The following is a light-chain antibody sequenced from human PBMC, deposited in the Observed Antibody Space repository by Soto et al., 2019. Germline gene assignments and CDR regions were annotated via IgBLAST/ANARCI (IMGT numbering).Light chain of an antibody. J-gene: IGKJ1*01. CDR1: QSVSSN. Sequence: EIVMTQSPATLSVSPGERATLSCRASQSVSSNLAWYQQKPGQAPRLLIYGASTRATGIPARFSGSGSGTEFTLTISSLKSEDFVVSYCQKYNNWPPWTFGQGTKVEIK. V-gene: IGKV3-15*01. CDR2: GAS. CDR3: QKYNNWPPWT.